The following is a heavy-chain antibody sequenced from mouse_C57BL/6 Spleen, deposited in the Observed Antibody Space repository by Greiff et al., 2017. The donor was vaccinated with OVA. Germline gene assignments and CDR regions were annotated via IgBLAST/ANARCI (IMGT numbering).Heavy chain of an antibody. CDR3: ARDLKRDYGGAMDY. J-gene: IGHJ4*01. CDR1: GFTFSDYY. CDR2: INYDGSST. D-gene: IGHD2-4*01. Sequence: EVKLVESEGGLVQPGSSMKLSCTASGFTFSDYYMAWVRQVPEKGLEWVANINYDGSSTYYLDSLKSRFIISRDNAKNILYLQMSSLKSEDTATYYCARDLKRDYGGAMDYWGQGTSVTVSS. V-gene: IGHV5-16*01.